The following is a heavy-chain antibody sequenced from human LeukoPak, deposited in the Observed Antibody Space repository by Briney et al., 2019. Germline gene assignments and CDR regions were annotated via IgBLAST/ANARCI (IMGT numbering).Heavy chain of an antibody. CDR3: ARVPTDCSGGSCYSGSQGDY. J-gene: IGHJ4*02. CDR1: GYTFTGYY. CDR2: INPSGGST. V-gene: IGHV1-46*01. Sequence: ASVKVSCKASGYTFTGYYMHWVRQAPGQGLEWMGIINPSGGSTSYAQKFQGRVTMTRDTSTSTVYMELSSLRSEDTAVYYCARVPTDCSGGSCYSGSQGDYWGQGTLVTVSS. D-gene: IGHD2-15*01.